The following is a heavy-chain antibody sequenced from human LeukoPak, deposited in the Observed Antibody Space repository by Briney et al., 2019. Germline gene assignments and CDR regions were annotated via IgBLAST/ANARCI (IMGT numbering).Heavy chain of an antibody. CDR2: IYSGGST. Sequence: GGSLRLSCAASGFTVSSNYMSWVRQAPGKGLEWVSVIYSGGSTYYADSVKGRFTISRHNSKNTLYLQMNSLRAEDTAVYYCARDRYYGSGSYSYYYYGMDVWGQGTTVTVSS. V-gene: IGHV3-53*04. J-gene: IGHJ6*02. CDR1: GFTVSSNY. CDR3: ARDRYYGSGSYSYYYYGMDV. D-gene: IGHD3-10*01.